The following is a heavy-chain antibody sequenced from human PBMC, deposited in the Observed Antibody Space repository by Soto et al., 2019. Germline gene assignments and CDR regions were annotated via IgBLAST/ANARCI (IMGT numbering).Heavy chain of an antibody. CDR3: TYLYREGP. Sequence: EVQLVESGGDLVEPGGSLRLSCAASGFSFNKAWMTWVRQAPGKGPEWVGRIKSRTDGGATEYAPPVNDRFIISRDDSRNMVFLQMNSLKTEDTAVYFCTYLYREGPWGQGTLVTVSS. CDR1: GFSFNKAW. V-gene: IGHV3-15*01. J-gene: IGHJ5*02. D-gene: IGHD3-10*01. CDR2: IKSRTDGGAT.